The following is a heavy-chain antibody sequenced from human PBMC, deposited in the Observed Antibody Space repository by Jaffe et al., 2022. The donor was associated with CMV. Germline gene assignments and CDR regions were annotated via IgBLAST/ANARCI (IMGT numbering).Heavy chain of an antibody. CDR3: ARDMEKPWGHSYGRVYDYYGLDV. CDR2: FSYNGNS. Sequence: QVQLQESGPGLVKPSETVSLTCTVSGGSLSSGSHFWSWIRQPPGKGLEWIGYFSYNGNSKYNPSLQSRVIISLGTSKNQFSLKLMSVTAADTAVYYCARDMEKPWGHSYGRVYDYYGLDVWGQGTAVTVSS. D-gene: IGHD5-18*01. V-gene: IGHV4-61*01. CDR1: GGSLSSGSHF. J-gene: IGHJ6*02.